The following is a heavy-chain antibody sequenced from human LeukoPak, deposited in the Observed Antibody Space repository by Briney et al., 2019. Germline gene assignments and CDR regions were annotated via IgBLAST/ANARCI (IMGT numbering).Heavy chain of an antibody. CDR2: IYYSGST. Sequence: SETLSLTCTVSGGSISSYYWSWIRQPPGKGLEWIGYIYYSGSTNYNPSLKSRVTISVDTSKNQFSLKLSSVTAADTAMYYCARHGSTMIVGANWFDPWGQGTLVTVSS. CDR3: ARHGSTMIVGANWFDP. CDR1: GGSISSYY. J-gene: IGHJ5*02. D-gene: IGHD3-22*01. V-gene: IGHV4-59*08.